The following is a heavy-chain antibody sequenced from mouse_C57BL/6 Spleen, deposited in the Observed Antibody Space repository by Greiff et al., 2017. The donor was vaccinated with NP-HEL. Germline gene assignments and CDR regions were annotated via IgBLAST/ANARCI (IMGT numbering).Heavy chain of an antibody. Sequence: EVQVVESGGGLVQPGGSLKLSCAASGFTFSDYYMYWVRQTPEKRLEWVAYISNGGGSTYYPDTVKGRFTISRDNAKNTLYLQMSRLKSEDTAMYYCARLGTHYAMDYWGQGTSVTVSS. J-gene: IGHJ4*01. V-gene: IGHV5-12*01. CDR3: ARLGTHYAMDY. D-gene: IGHD4-1*01. CDR1: GFTFSDYY. CDR2: ISNGGGST.